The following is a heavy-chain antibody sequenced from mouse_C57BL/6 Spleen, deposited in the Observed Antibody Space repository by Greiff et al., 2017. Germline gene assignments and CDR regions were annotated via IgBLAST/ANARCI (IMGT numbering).Heavy chain of an antibody. Sequence: VQLQQSGAELVKPGASVKLSCKASGYTFTSYWMQWVKQRPGQGLEWIGEIDPSDSYTNYNQKFKGKATLTVDTSSSTAYMQLSSLTSEDSAVYYCARGLYSNYEDWGQGTTLTVSS. CDR1: GYTFTSYW. CDR2: IDPSDSYT. J-gene: IGHJ2*01. D-gene: IGHD2-5*01. CDR3: ARGLYSNYED. V-gene: IGHV1-50*01.